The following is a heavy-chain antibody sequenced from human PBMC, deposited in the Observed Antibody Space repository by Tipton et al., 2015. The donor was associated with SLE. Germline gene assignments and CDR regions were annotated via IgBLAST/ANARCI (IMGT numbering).Heavy chain of an antibody. V-gene: IGHV4-59*12. CDR3: ARDPYDSRSDYQATFDY. CDR2: IYYTGST. J-gene: IGHJ4*02. D-gene: IGHD3-3*01. CDR1: GGSMKTFY. Sequence: TLSLTCTVSGGSMKTFYWSWIRQVPGKGLDLIGYIYYTGSTYYNPSLKSRVTISVDTSNNQFSLQLSSVTAADTAVYYCARDPYDSRSDYQATFDYWGQGTLVTVSP.